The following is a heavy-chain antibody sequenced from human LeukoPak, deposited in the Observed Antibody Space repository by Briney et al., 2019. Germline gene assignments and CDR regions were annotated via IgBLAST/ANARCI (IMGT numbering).Heavy chain of an antibody. CDR2: ISSSGSTI. V-gene: IGHV3-48*04. J-gene: IGHJ6*03. D-gene: IGHD1-7*01. Sequence: GGSLRLSCAASGFTFSSYSMSWVRQAPGKGLEWVSHISSSGSTIWYADSVKGRFTISRDNAKNSLYLQMNSLRAEDTAVYYCARVELAPYYYYMDVWGKGTTVTVSS. CDR1: GFTFSSYS. CDR3: ARVELAPYYYYMDV.